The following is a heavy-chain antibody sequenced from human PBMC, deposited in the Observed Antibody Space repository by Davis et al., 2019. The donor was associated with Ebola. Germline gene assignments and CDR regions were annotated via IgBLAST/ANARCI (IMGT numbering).Heavy chain of an antibody. V-gene: IGHV3-30-3*01. CDR2: ISYDGSNK. CDR1: GFTFSSYA. Sequence: PGGSLRLSCAASGFTFSSYAMHWVRQAPGKGLEWVAVISYDGSNKYYADSVKGRFTISRDNSKNTLYLQMNSLRAEDTAVYYCARDGWEHDWGQGTLVTVSS. CDR3: ARDGWEHD. J-gene: IGHJ4*02. D-gene: IGHD1-26*01.